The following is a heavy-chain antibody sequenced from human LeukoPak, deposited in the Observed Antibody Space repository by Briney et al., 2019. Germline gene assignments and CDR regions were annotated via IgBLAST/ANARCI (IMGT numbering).Heavy chain of an antibody. J-gene: IGHJ5*02. Sequence: ASVKVSCKASGYTFTGYYMHWVRQAPGQGLEWMGRINPNSGGTNYAQKFQGRVTMTRDTSISTAYMELSSLRSDDTAVYYCARDRQVVRGIMFLAWFDPWGQGTLVTVSS. V-gene: IGHV1-2*06. CDR2: INPNSGGT. D-gene: IGHD3-10*01. CDR1: GYTFTGYY. CDR3: ARDRQVVRGIMFLAWFDP.